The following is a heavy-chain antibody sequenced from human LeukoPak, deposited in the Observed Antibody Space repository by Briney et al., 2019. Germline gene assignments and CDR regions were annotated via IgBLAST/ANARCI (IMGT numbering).Heavy chain of an antibody. CDR2: IYERGNS. Sequence: SETLSLTCAVSGGSISTAHWWNGGRQSPGKGLEWIGEIYERGNSNYNPCLNSRVSISVDTSKNQFSLKVTSLTAADTAVYYCARAFHPPDFAFGRAPYYFDLWGQGTLVTVSS. CDR3: ARAFHPPDFAFGRAPYYFDL. J-gene: IGHJ4*01. D-gene: IGHD3-16*01. V-gene: IGHV4-4*02. CDR1: GGSISTAHW.